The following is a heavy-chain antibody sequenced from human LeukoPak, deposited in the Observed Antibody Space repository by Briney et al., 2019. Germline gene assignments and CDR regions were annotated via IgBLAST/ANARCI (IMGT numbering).Heavy chain of an antibody. CDR1: GFTFDDYA. Sequence: GRSLRLSCAASGFTFDDYAMHWVRQAPGKGLEWVSGISWSSGNIDYADSVKGRFTISRDNAKNSLYLQMNSLRAEGTALYYCAKDGGWYFDYWGQGTLVTVSS. V-gene: IGHV3-9*01. J-gene: IGHJ4*02. CDR3: AKDGGWYFDY. D-gene: IGHD6-19*01. CDR2: ISWSSGNI.